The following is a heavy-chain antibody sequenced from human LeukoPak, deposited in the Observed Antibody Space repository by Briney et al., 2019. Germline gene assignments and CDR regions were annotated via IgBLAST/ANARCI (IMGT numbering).Heavy chain of an antibody. J-gene: IGHJ3*02. CDR1: GYSFTTSW. D-gene: IGHD2-2*01. Sequence: GESLKISCKGSGYSFTTSWIGWVRQMPGKGLEWMGIIYPSDSDTRYSPSFQGQVTISVDKSISTAYLQWSSLKTSDTAMYYCARQDPAAKDAFDIWGQGTMVTVSS. CDR3: ARQDPAAKDAFDI. V-gene: IGHV5-51*01. CDR2: IYPSDSDT.